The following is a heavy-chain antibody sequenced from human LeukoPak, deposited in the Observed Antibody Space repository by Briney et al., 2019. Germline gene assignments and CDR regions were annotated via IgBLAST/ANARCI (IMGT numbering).Heavy chain of an antibody. V-gene: IGHV3-7*03. D-gene: IGHD1-14*01. CDR3: ARFLLSIPTKGEEEPFFFVF. CDR1: KFMFSTYC. CDR2: IKRDGSEK. J-gene: IGHJ4*02. Sequence: GGSLRLSCAASKFMFSTYCMGWVRQTPGKGLEWVANIKRDGSEKYSVDSVKGRFTISRDNAKNSLYLQMNSLRAEDTAVYYCARFLLSIPTKGEEEPFFFVFGGRGPLDTVPS.